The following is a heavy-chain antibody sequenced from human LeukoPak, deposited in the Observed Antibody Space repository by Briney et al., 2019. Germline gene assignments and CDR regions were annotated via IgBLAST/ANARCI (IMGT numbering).Heavy chain of an antibody. V-gene: IGHV4-31*03. J-gene: IGHJ4*02. CDR2: IYYSGST. D-gene: IGHD3-16*01. Sequence: SQTLSHTCTVSGGSISSGDYYWSWIRQHPGKGLEWIGYIYYSGSTYYNPSLKSRVTISVDTSKNQFSLNVNSVSAADTAVYYCASGREISATFLYWGQRTLITVSS. CDR3: ASGREISATFLY. CDR1: GGSISSGDYY.